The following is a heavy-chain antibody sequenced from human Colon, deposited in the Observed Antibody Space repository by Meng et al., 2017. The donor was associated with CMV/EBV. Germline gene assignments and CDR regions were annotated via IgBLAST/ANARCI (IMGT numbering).Heavy chain of an antibody. CDR2: INHSGTT. J-gene: IGHJ4*02. D-gene: IGHD6-6*01. V-gene: IGHV4-34*01. CDR1: GGSFTSYY. Sequence: QVHLQQWGAGLLKPSETLSLTCALYGGSFTSYYWSWIRQPPGKGLEWIAEINHSGTTYYNPSLKSRVTLSLDSSTNQFSLKLSSVTAADAAIYYCARGWVRDRSSLHFDYWGQGTLVTVSS. CDR3: ARGWVRDRSSLHFDY.